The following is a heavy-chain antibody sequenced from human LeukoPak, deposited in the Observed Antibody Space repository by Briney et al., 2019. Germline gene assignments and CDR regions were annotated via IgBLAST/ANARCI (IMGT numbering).Heavy chain of an antibody. CDR3: ARGGQQLGYYFDY. J-gene: IGHJ4*02. V-gene: IGHV4-31*03. Sequence: SQTLSLTCTVSGGSISSGGYSWSWIRQHPGKGLEWIGYIYYSGSTYYNPSLKSRVTISVDTSKNQFSLKLSSVTAADTAVCYCARGGQQLGYYFDYWGQGTLVTVSS. D-gene: IGHD6-13*01. CDR1: GGSISSGGYS. CDR2: IYYSGST.